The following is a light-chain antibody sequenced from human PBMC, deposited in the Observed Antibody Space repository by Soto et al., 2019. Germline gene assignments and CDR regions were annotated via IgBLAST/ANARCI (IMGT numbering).Light chain of an antibody. CDR2: EVS. Sequence: QSALTQPASVSGSPGQSITISCTGTSSDVGGYNFVSWYQQHPGKAPKLMIYEVSNRPSGVSIRFSGSKSGNTASLTISGLQAEDEADYYCRSYTSSSTVIFGGGTKLTVL. V-gene: IGLV2-14*01. CDR3: RSYTSSSTVI. J-gene: IGLJ2*01. CDR1: SSDVGGYNF.